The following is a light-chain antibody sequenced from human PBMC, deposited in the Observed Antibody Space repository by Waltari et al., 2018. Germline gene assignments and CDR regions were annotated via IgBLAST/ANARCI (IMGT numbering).Light chain of an antibody. Sequence: DIQMTQSPSSLSASVGDRVTITCRASQSISSSLNWYQQKPGKAPKPLIYAASSLQSGVPSRFSGSGSGTDFTLTISSLQPEDFASYYCQQTYSFPSITFGQGTRLEI. V-gene: IGKV1-39*01. CDR3: QQTYSFPSIT. CDR1: QSISSS. J-gene: IGKJ5*01. CDR2: AAS.